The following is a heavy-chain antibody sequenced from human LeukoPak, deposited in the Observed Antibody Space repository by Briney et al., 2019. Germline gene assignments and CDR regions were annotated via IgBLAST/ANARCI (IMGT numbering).Heavy chain of an antibody. Sequence: GGSLSLSCAASGFTFSSYSMNWVRQAPGKGLEWVSSISSSSSYMYYADSVKGRFTISRDNAKNSLYLQMNSLRAEDTAVYYCAREDYYDSSGYDAFDIWGQGTMVTVSS. CDR3: AREDYYDSSGYDAFDI. J-gene: IGHJ3*02. CDR2: ISSSSSYM. D-gene: IGHD3-22*01. V-gene: IGHV3-21*01. CDR1: GFTFSSYS.